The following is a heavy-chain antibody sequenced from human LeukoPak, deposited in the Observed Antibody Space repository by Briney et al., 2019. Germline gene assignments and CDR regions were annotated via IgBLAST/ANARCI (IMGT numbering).Heavy chain of an antibody. D-gene: IGHD3-10*01. V-gene: IGHV3-33*01. CDR3: AREGMVRGALNWFDP. Sequence: PGGSLRLSRAASGFTFSSYGMHWVRQAPGKGLEWVAVIWYDGSNKYYADSVKGRFTISRDNSKNTLYLQMNSLRAEDTAVYYCAREGMVRGALNWFDPWGQGTLVTVSS. CDR1: GFTFSSYG. CDR2: IWYDGSNK. J-gene: IGHJ5*02.